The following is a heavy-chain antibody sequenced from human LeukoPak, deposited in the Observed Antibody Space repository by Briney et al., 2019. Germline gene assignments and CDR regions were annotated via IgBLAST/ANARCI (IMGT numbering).Heavy chain of an antibody. D-gene: IGHD3-22*01. CDR1: GFTFSSYA. CDR3: ATYPVSGYYDSSGYFDY. Sequence: GGSLRLSCAASGFTFSSYAMSWVRQAPGKGLEWVSAISGSGGSTYYADSVKGQFTISRDNSKNTLYLQMNSLRAEDTAVYYCATYPVSGYYDSSGYFDYWGQGTLVTVSS. J-gene: IGHJ4*02. V-gene: IGHV3-23*01. CDR2: ISGSGGST.